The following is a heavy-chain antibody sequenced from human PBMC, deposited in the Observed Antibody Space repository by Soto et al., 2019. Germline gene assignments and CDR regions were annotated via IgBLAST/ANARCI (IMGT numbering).Heavy chain of an antibody. D-gene: IGHD5-18*01. Sequence: QVQLVQSGAEVKKPGSSVKVSCKASGGTFSSYAISWVRQAPGQGLEWMGGIIPIFGTANYAQKFQGRVTITAXXSXSXXDTELSSLRSEDTAVYYCAREGGTAMARAHFPFDYWGQGTLVTVSS. CDR3: AREGGTAMARAHFPFDY. J-gene: IGHJ4*02. CDR1: GGTFSSYA. CDR2: IIPIFGTA. V-gene: IGHV1-69*12.